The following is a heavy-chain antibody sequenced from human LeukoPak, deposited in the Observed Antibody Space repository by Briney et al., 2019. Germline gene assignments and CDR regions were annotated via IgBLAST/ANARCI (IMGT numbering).Heavy chain of an antibody. J-gene: IGHJ6*03. CDR1: GYTFTSYG. CDR2: ISAYNGNT. CDR3: ARDTNYYYMDV. Sequence: ASVKVSCKAFGYTFTSYGISWVRQAPGQGLEWMGWISAYNGNTNYAQKLQGRVTMTTDTSTSTAHMELRSLRSDDTAVYYCARDTNYYYMDVWGKGTTVTVSS. V-gene: IGHV1-18*01. D-gene: IGHD3-3*01.